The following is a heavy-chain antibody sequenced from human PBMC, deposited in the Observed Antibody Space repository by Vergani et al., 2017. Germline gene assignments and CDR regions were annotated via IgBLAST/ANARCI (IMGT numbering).Heavy chain of an antibody. CDR2: ISYDGSNK. CDR3: ARGGAYCSGGSCYGGFDY. CDR1: GFTFSSYA. Sequence: QVQLVESGGGVVQPGRSLRLSCAASGFTFSSYAMHWVRQAPGKGLEWVAVISYDGSNKYYADSVKGRFTISRDNSKNTRYLQMNSLRAEDTAVYYCARGGAYCSGGSCYGGFDYWGQGTLVTVSS. J-gene: IGHJ4*02. D-gene: IGHD2-15*01. V-gene: IGHV3-30-3*01.